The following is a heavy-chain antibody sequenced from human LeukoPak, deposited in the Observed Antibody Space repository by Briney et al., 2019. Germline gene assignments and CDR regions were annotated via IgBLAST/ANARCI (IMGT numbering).Heavy chain of an antibody. CDR2: ISHTGRTM. CDR3: AIPPLSGTGSSRPLAGMDV. Sequence: GGSLRLSCAASGFSFSSYSMNWVRQAPGKGLEWVSYISHTGRTMSYADSVKGRFTISRDNARNSLYLQMNSLRAEDTAVYYCAIPPLSGTGSSRPLAGMDVWGQGTTVTVSS. J-gene: IGHJ6*02. V-gene: IGHV3-48*04. CDR1: GFSFSSYS. D-gene: IGHD3-10*01.